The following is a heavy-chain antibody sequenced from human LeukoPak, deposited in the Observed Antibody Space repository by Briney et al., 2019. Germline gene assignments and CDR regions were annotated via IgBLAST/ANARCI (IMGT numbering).Heavy chain of an antibody. CDR2: ISYGGSNK. V-gene: IGHV3-30*18. J-gene: IGHJ3*02. CDR3: AKASAFDI. Sequence: GGSLRLSCAASGFTFSSYGMHWVRQAPGKGLEWVAVISYGGSNKYYADSVKGRFTISRDNSKNTLYLQMNSLRAEDTAVYYCAKASAFDIWGQGTMVTVSS. CDR1: GFTFSSYG.